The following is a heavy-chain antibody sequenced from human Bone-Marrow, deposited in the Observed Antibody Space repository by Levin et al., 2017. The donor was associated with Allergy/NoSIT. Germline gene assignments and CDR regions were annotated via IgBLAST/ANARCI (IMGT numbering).Heavy chain of an antibody. CDR1: GFTFRDYS. CDR2: INSNGGTI. J-gene: IGHJ5*02. D-gene: IGHD3-3*01. Sequence: GGSLRLSCAASGFTFRDYSMNWIRQAPGKGLEWISYINSNGGTIYYADSVKGRFTISRDNGKNSLYLQMHSLRPEDTAVYYCARGDLLRGWFDPWGQGILVTVSS. CDR3: ARGDLLRGWFDP. V-gene: IGHV3-11*01.